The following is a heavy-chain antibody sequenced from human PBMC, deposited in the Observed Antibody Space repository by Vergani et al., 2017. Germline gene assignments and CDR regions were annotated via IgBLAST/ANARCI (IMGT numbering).Heavy chain of an antibody. CDR3: AKDATSRYYYDSSGYEGDAFDI. Sequence: QVQLVESGGGVVQPGRSLRLSCAASGFTFSSYGMHWVRQAPGKGLEWVAVISYDGSNKYYADSVKGRFTISRDNSKNTLYLQMNSLRAKDTAVYYCAKDATSRYYYDSSGYEGDAFDIWGQGTMVTVSS. CDR2: ISYDGSNK. J-gene: IGHJ3*02. CDR1: GFTFSSYG. D-gene: IGHD3-22*01. V-gene: IGHV3-30*18.